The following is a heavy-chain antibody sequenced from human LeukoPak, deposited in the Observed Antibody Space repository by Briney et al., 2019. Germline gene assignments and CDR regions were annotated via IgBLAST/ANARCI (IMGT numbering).Heavy chain of an antibody. V-gene: IGHV1-2*02. CDR1: GYTFTGYY. Sequence: ASVKVSCKASGYTFTGYYIDWVRQAPGQGLEWMGWITPNSGGTKYGQKFQGGVTMTRDTSISTAYMELSSLRSDDTAVYYCARVLRWNYVEDAFDIWGQGTMVTVSS. J-gene: IGHJ3*02. CDR2: ITPNSGGT. CDR3: ARVLRWNYVEDAFDI. D-gene: IGHD1-7*01.